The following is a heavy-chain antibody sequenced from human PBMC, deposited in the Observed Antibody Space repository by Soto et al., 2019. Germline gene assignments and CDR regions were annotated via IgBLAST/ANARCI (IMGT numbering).Heavy chain of an antibody. CDR3: ARHRPTVVRGAYYYMDV. CDR1: GYSFTSYW. CDR2: IYPGDSDT. Sequence: GESLRISCKGSGYSFTSYWIGWMRQMPGKGLEWMGIIYPGDSDTRYSPSFQGQVTISADKSISTAYLQWSSLKASDTAMYYCARHRPTVVRGAYYYMDVWGKGTTVTVS. V-gene: IGHV5-51*01. D-gene: IGHD3-10*01. J-gene: IGHJ6*03.